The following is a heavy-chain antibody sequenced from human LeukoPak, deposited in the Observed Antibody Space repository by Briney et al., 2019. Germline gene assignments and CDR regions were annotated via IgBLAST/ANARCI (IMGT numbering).Heavy chain of an antibody. CDR3: ARDNDYGAYYFDY. D-gene: IGHD4-17*01. Sequence: GGSLRLSCAASGFIFTNYWMYWVRHAPGKGLVWVSHINSDGSSTKYADSVKGRFTISRDNAKDTLYLQMNSLRAEDTAVYYCARDNDYGAYYFDYWGQGTLVTVSS. V-gene: IGHV3-74*01. J-gene: IGHJ4*02. CDR1: GFIFTNYW. CDR2: INSDGSST.